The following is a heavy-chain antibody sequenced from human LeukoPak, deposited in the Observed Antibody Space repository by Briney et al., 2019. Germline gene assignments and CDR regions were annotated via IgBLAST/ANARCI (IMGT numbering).Heavy chain of an antibody. V-gene: IGHV3-30*18. CDR2: ISYDGSNK. D-gene: IGHD1-26*01. J-gene: IGHJ4*02. CDR3: AKEVKEGGSYLIIDY. Sequence: GSLRLSCAASGLPFSSYGMHWVRQAPGKGLEWVAVISYDGSNKYYADSVKGRFTISRDNSKNTLYLQMNSLRAEDTAVYYCAKEVKEGGSYLIIDYWGQGTLVTVSS. CDR1: GLPFSSYG.